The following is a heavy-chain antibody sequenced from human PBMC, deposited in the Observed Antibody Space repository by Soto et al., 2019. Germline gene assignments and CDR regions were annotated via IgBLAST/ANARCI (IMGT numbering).Heavy chain of an antibody. CDR1: GFSFDDYA. J-gene: IGHJ4*02. CDR2: ISSSWTIV. Sequence: GGSLRLSCAPSGFSFDDYAMHWVRHAPGKGLEWVSYISSSWTIVHYADSVKVGFTISRDNAKNSLFLQMNSLRAEDTALYYCARAGAYWGQGTLVTSPQ. V-gene: IGHV3-48*04. CDR3: ARAGAY.